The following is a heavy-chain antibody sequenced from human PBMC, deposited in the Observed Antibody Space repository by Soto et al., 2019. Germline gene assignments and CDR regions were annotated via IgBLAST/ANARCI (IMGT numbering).Heavy chain of an antibody. CDR2: ISGSGGST. Sequence: PGGSLRLSCAASGFTFSSYAMSWVRQAPGKGLEWVSAISGSGGSTYYADSVKGRFTISRDNSKNTLYLQMNSLRAEDTAVYYCARAAYYDSSGYRVPYGMDVWGQGTTVTVSS. CDR1: GFTFSSYA. D-gene: IGHD3-22*01. CDR3: ARAAYYDSSGYRVPYGMDV. J-gene: IGHJ6*02. V-gene: IGHV3-23*01.